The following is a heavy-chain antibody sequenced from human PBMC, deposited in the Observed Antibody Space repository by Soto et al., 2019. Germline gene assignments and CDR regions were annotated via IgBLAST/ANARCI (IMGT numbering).Heavy chain of an antibody. CDR3: ARGKNEEYSRFPNLDGMDV. CDR1: GGTFSSYA. J-gene: IGHJ6*02. D-gene: IGHD6-6*01. V-gene: IGHV1-69*13. Sequence: ASVKVSCKASGGTFSSYAISWVRQAPGQGLEWMGGIIPIFGTANYAQKFQGRVTITADESTSTAYMELSSLRSEDTAVYYCARGKNEEYSRFPNLDGMDVWGQGTTVTVSS. CDR2: IIPIFGTA.